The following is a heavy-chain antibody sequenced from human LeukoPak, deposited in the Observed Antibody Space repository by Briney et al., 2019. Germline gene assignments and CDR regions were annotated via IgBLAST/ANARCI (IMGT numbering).Heavy chain of an antibody. Sequence: GGSLRLSCAASGFTFSSYGMHWVRQAPGKGLEWVSVIWYDGSNKYYADSVKGRFTISRDNSKNTLYLQMNSLRAEDTAVYYCAKGYSEDILSYFDYWGQGTLVTDSS. CDR2: IWYDGSNK. J-gene: IGHJ4*02. CDR3: AKGYSEDILSYFDY. D-gene: IGHD3-9*01. CDR1: GFTFSSYG. V-gene: IGHV3-33*06.